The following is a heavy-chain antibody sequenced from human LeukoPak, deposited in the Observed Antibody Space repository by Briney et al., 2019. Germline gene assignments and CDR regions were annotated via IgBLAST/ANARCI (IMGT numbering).Heavy chain of an antibody. CDR2: IYPDDSET. Sequence: GESLKISCKASGYSFSDYWIGWVRHMPGKGLEWMTIIYPDDSETRYSPSFQGQVTISADKSISTAYLQWSSLKASDTAMYYCARPTGYCGGDCYFDAFDIWGQGTMVTVSS. CDR3: ARPTGYCGGDCYFDAFDI. CDR1: GYSFSDYW. V-gene: IGHV5-51*01. D-gene: IGHD2-21*02. J-gene: IGHJ3*02.